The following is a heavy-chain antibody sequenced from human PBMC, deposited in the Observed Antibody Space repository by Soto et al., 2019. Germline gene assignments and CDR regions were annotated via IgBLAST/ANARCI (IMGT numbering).Heavy chain of an antibody. V-gene: IGHV1-69*13. D-gene: IGHD5-12*01. J-gene: IGHJ1*01. CDR2: IIPVFGRP. CDR3: AREASGYDF. CDR1: GGTFSSFG. Sequence: SVKVSCKASGGTFSSFGISWVRQAPGQGLEWMGGIIPVFGRPNYAQRFRGRLTITADESTNTSYMELIDLTSEDTAVYYCAREASGYDFWGQGTQVTSPQ.